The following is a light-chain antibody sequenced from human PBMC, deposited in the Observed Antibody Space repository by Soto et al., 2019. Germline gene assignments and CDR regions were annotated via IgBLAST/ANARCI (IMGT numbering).Light chain of an antibody. J-gene: IGKJ4*01. Sequence: DIPMTQSPSTLSASAGDTVTITCRASQSISTWLAWYQKKPGKAPKMLISKASTLQTGVPSRFSGTGSETEFTLTINSLQPDDFATYYCQQYNSFPLTFGGGTKVEMK. CDR3: QQYNSFPLT. CDR1: QSISTW. CDR2: KAS. V-gene: IGKV1-5*03.